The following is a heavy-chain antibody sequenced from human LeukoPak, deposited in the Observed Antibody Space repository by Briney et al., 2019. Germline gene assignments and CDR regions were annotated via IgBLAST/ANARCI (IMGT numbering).Heavy chain of an antibody. Sequence: GGSLRLSCAASGFSFTSYAMSWVRQAPGKGLEWVSAISDSGGNTYYADSVKGRFTISRDNSKNTLYLQLNSLRAEDTAVYYCAEGGYSFYFDYWGQATLVTVSS. J-gene: IGHJ4*02. D-gene: IGHD5-18*01. V-gene: IGHV3-23*01. CDR3: AEGGYSFYFDY. CDR1: GFSFTSYA. CDR2: ISDSGGNT.